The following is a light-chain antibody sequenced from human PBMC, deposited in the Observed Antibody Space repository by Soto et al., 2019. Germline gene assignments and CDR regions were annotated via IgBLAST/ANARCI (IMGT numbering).Light chain of an antibody. CDR2: EVS. CDR1: GSDVGRYNY. Sequence: QSALTQPASVSWSPVQSITISCTGTGSDVGRYNYVSWYQQYPGEAPKLMIYEVSNRPSGVSIRFSGSKSGNTASLTISGLQAEDEADYYCTSYTTSSTWVFGGGTKLTVL. CDR3: TSYTTSSTWV. J-gene: IGLJ3*02. V-gene: IGLV2-14*01.